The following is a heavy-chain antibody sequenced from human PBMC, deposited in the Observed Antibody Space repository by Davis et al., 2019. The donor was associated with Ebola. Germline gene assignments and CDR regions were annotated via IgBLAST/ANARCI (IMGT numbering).Heavy chain of an antibody. D-gene: IGHD3-3*01. Sequence: GGSLRLSCAASGFTFDDFAMAWVRQSPRKGLEWVSGINWNGGSTGYADSVKGRFTISRDNARNLVYVQMNSLRAEDTAVYYCARSGLSFGVVKYHYGMDVWGKGTTVTVSS. CDR2: INWNGGST. CDR3: ARSGLSFGVVKYHYGMDV. CDR1: GFTFDDFA. V-gene: IGHV3-20*04. J-gene: IGHJ6*04.